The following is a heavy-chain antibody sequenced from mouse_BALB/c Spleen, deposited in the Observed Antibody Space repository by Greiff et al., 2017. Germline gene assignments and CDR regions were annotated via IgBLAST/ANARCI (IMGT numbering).Heavy chain of an antibody. CDR2: INPSNGRT. Sequence: QVQLQQPGAELVKPGASVKLSCKASGYTFTSYWMHWVKQRPGQGLEWIGEINPSNGRTNYNEKFKSKATLTVDKSSSTAYMQLSSLTSEDSAVYYCASGGTTVEGYFDYWGQGTTLTVSS. CDR1: GYTFTSYW. CDR3: ASGGTTVEGYFDY. D-gene: IGHD1-1*01. J-gene: IGHJ2*01. V-gene: IGHV1S81*02.